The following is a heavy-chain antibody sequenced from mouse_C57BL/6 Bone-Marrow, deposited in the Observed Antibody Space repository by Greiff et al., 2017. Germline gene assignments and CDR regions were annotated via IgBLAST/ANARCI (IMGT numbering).Heavy chain of an antibody. V-gene: IGHV1-50*01. CDR2: IDPSDSYT. D-gene: IGHD1-1*01. Sequence: QVQLKQPGAELVKPGASVKLSCKASGYTFTSYWMQWVKQRPGQGLEWIGEIDPSDSYTNYNQKFKGKATLTVDTSSSTAYMQLSSLTSEDTAVYYCARRVYNYGGSDWYFDVWGTGTPVTVSS. CDR1: GYTFTSYW. CDR3: ARRVYNYGGSDWYFDV. J-gene: IGHJ1*03.